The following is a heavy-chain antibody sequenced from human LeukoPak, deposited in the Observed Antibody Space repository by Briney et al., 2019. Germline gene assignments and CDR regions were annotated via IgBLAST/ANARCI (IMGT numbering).Heavy chain of an antibody. CDR2: ISGSGGST. V-gene: IGHV3-23*01. J-gene: IGHJ2*01. CDR1: GFTFSSYA. D-gene: IGHD4-17*01. CDR3: AKGTDYGDYDRYWYFDL. Sequence: GGSLRLSCSASGFTFSSYAMSWVRQAPGKGLEWVSAISGSGGSTYYADSVKGRFTISKDNSKNTLYLQVNSLRAEDTAVYYCAKGTDYGDYDRYWYFDLWGRGTLVTVSS.